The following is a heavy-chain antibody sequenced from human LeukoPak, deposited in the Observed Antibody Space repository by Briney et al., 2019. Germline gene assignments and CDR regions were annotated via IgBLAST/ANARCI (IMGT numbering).Heavy chain of an antibody. CDR1: GYTXTSYG. CDR2: ISSYNGNT. V-gene: IGHV1-18*01. D-gene: IGHD5-18*01. CDR3: ARGEGGHSYGHLDY. J-gene: IGHJ4*02. Sequence: ASLRVSCKASGYTXTSYGISWVRQAPGQGLEWMGWISSYNGNTNYEQRIQGRVAMTTDTSTSTAYMELRSLRSDDSAVYYCARGEGGHSYGHLDYWGQGTLVTVSS.